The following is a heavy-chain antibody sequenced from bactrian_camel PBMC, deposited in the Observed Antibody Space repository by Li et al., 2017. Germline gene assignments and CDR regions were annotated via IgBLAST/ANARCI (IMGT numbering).Heavy chain of an antibody. D-gene: IGHD2*01. J-gene: IGHJ4*01. Sequence: HVQLVESGGGSVQAGGSLRLSCAASGFSYTSYCMGWFRQAEGEEREGLAHIDDTGRTMYAAVVEGRFTISKDDAESTLYLQMDSLKPEDTATYYCSADRRRTSCGISWSYTHRGQGTQVTVS. CDR1: GFSYTSYC. V-gene: IGHV3S53*01. CDR2: IDDTGRT.